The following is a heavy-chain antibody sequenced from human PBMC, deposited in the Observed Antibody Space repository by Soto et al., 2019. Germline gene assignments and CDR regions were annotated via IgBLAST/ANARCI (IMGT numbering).Heavy chain of an antibody. J-gene: IGHJ3*02. Sequence: GGSLRLSCAASGFTVNSNYMNWVRQAPGRGLEWVSVIYSGGSTYYADSVKGRFTISRDNSKNTMYLQMNSLRAGDTAVYFCARARRDGYNFVAFDIWGQGTMVTVSS. V-gene: IGHV3-53*01. CDR1: GFTVNSNY. D-gene: IGHD5-12*01. CDR2: IYSGGST. CDR3: ARARRDGYNFVAFDI.